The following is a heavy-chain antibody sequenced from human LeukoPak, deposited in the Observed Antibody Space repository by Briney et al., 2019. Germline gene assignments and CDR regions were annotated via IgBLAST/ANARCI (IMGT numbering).Heavy chain of an antibody. Sequence: ASVKVSCKTSGFTFTNFEINWVRQAFGQGLEWMGLMRPNSGNTYFAQRFQGRVSLTSDTSLSTAYMEMNSLQFEDTAVYYCARGHHGVDYWGQGTLVTVSS. D-gene: IGHD3-10*01. CDR2: MRPNSGNT. V-gene: IGHV1-8*01. CDR1: GFTFTNFE. CDR3: ARGHHGVDY. J-gene: IGHJ4*02.